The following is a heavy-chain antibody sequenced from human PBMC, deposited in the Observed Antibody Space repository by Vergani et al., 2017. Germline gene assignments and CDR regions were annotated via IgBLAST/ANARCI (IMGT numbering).Heavy chain of an antibody. CDR2: IIPIFGTA. J-gene: IGHJ1*01. CDR3: ARPRCTHYCSGGSCYAEYFQQ. V-gene: IGHV1-69*13. D-gene: IGHD2-15*01. CDR1: GGTFSSYA. Sequence: QVQLVQSGAEVKKPGSSVKVSCKASGGTFSSYAISWVRQAPGQGLEWMGRIIPIFGTANYAQKFQGRVTITADESTSTAYMELSSLRSEDTAVYYCARPRCTHYCSGGSCYAEYFQQWGQGTLVIVSS.